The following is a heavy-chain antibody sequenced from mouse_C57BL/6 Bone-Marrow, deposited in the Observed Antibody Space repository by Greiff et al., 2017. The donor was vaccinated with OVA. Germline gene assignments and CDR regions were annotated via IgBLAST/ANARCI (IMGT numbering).Heavy chain of an antibody. D-gene: IGHD1-1*01. J-gene: IGHJ4*01. CDR1: GFSLTSYG. Sequence: QVQLKESGPGLVQPSQSLSITCTVSGFSLTSYGVHWVRQSPGKGLEWLGVIWRGGSTDYNAAFMSRLSITKDNSKSQVFFKMNSLQADDTAIYYCAKNPVVAKAHYYAMDYWGQGTSVTVSS. V-gene: IGHV2-5*01. CDR3: AKNPVVAKAHYYAMDY. CDR2: IWRGGST.